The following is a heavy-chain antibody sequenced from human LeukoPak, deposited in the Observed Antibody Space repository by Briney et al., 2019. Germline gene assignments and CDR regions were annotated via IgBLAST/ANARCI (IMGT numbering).Heavy chain of an antibody. Sequence: GGSLRLSCAASGFTFSSYAMSWVRQAPGKGLEWVSFSTGSGDSTTYADSVKGRFTISRDNPKNTLYLQMNSLRGEDTAVYYCAKVITGWYNFDYWGQGTLVTVSS. CDR1: GFTFSSYA. CDR3: AKVITGWYNFDY. J-gene: IGHJ4*02. V-gene: IGHV3-23*01. CDR2: STGSGDST. D-gene: IGHD6-19*01.